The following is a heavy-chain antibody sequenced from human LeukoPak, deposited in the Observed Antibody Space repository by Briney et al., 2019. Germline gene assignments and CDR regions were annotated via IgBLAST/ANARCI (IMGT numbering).Heavy chain of an antibody. CDR3: TRDVNGGNFDY. J-gene: IGHJ4*02. Sequence: GGSLRLSCAASGFTFSSYAMHWVRQAPEKGLEWVANINQDGSQKYYGDSVKGRFTISRDNAKNSLYLQMNSLRAEDTAVYYCTRDVNGGNFDYWGQGTLVTVSS. CDR1: GFTFSSYA. V-gene: IGHV3-7*01. CDR2: INQDGSQK. D-gene: IGHD4-23*01.